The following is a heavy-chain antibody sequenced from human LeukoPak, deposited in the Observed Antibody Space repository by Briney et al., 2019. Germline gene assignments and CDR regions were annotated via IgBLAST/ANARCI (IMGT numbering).Heavy chain of an antibody. V-gene: IGHV4-61*01. D-gene: IGHD3-10*01. CDR1: GGSISSSSSY. Sequence: SETLSLTCSVSGGSISSSSSYWGWIRQPPGKGLEWIGYIYYSGSTNYNPSLKSRVTISVDTSKNQFSLKLSSVTAADTAVYYCAREVYYGSGSYRWFDPWGQGTLVTVSS. CDR3: AREVYYGSGSYRWFDP. J-gene: IGHJ5*02. CDR2: IYYSGST.